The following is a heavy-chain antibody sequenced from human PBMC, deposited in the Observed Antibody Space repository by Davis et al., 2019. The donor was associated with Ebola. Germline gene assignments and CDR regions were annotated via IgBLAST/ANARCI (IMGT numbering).Heavy chain of an antibody. J-gene: IGHJ6*02. CDR3: AKVPFLEWVPDYGMDV. V-gene: IGHV3-23*01. D-gene: IGHD3-3*02. CDR2: ISGSGGST. Sequence: GGSLRLSCAASGFTFSSYAMSWVRQAPGKGLEWVSAISGSGGSTYYANSVKGRFTISRDNSKNTLYLQMNSLRAEDTAVYYCAKVPFLEWVPDYGMDVWGQGTTVTVSS. CDR1: GFTFSSYA.